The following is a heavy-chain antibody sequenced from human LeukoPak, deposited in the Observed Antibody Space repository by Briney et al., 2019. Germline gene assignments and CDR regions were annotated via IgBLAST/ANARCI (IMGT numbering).Heavy chain of an antibody. J-gene: IGHJ3*02. CDR1: GDSVSSNSAA. V-gene: IGHV6-1*01. Sequence: SQTLSLTCAISGDSVSSNSAAWNWIRQSPSTGLESLGRTYYRSKWYNDYAGSVKSRITINPDTSKNQFSLQVNSVTPEDTAVYYCARGGQGDGYSADEAFDIWGQGTMVTVSS. CDR2: TYYRSKWYN. D-gene: IGHD5-24*01. CDR3: ARGGQGDGYSADEAFDI.